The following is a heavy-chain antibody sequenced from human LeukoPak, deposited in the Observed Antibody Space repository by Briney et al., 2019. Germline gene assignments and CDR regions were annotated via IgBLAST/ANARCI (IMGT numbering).Heavy chain of an antibody. Sequence: PSETLSLTCAVYGGSFSGYYWSWIRQPPGKGLEWIGEINHSGSTNYNPSLKSRVTISVDTSKNQFSLKLSSVTAADTAVYYCARQGIQLWLWRESWFDPWGQGTLVTVSS. CDR2: INHSGST. CDR3: ARQGIQLWLWRESWFDP. V-gene: IGHV4-34*01. D-gene: IGHD5-18*01. CDR1: GGSFSGYY. J-gene: IGHJ5*02.